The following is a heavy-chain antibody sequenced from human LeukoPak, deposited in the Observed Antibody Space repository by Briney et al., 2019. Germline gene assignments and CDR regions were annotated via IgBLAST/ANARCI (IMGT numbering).Heavy chain of an antibody. CDR1: GGSISSSSYY. CDR3: ARVPYMPYFDY. Sequence: SETLSLTCTVSGGSISSSSYYWGWIRQPPGKGLEWIGSIYYSGSTYYNPSLKSRVTISVDTSKNQFSLKLSSVTAADTAVYYCARVPYMPYFDYWGQGTLVTVSS. J-gene: IGHJ4*02. D-gene: IGHD1-1*01. V-gene: IGHV4-39*07. CDR2: IYYSGST.